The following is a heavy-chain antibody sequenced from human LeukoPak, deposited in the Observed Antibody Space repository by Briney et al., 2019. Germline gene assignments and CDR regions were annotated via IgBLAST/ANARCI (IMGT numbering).Heavy chain of an antibody. CDR1: GGSISSSSYY. D-gene: IGHD6-19*01. CDR3: ARPQFSRSSGWYTKNGYYFDY. V-gene: IGHV4-39*01. CDR2: IYYSGST. J-gene: IGHJ4*02. Sequence: SETLSLTCTVSGGSISSSSYYWGWIRQPPGKGLEWIGSIYYSGSTYYNPSLKSRVTISVDTSKNQFSLKLSSVTAADTAVYYCARPQFSRSSGWYTKNGYYFDYWGQGTLVTVSS.